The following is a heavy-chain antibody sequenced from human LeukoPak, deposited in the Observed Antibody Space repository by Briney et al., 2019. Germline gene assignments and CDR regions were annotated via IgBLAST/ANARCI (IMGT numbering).Heavy chain of an antibody. Sequence: PSETLSLTCAVSGYSISSGYYWGWIRQPTGKGLEWIGSIYHSGSTYYNPSLKSRVTISVDTSKNQFSLKLSSVTAADTAVYYCARHQSYGSGTYYAPFDYWGQGILVTVSS. J-gene: IGHJ4*02. CDR1: GYSISSGYY. V-gene: IGHV4-38-2*01. CDR2: IYHSGST. D-gene: IGHD3-10*01. CDR3: ARHQSYGSGTYYAPFDY.